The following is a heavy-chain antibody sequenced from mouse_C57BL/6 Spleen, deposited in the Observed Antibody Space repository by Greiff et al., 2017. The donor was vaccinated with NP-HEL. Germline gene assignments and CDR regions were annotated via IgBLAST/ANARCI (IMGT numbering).Heavy chain of an antibody. CDR3: ARRGGDY. CDR1: GYTFTSYW. Sequence: VQLQQSGAELVMPGASVKLSCKASGYTFTSYWMHWVKQRPGQGLERIGEIDPSDSYTNYNQKFKGKSTLTVDKSSSTAYMQLSSLTSEDSAVYYWARRGGDYWGQGTTLTVSS. CDR2: IDPSDSYT. V-gene: IGHV1-69*01. J-gene: IGHJ2*01.